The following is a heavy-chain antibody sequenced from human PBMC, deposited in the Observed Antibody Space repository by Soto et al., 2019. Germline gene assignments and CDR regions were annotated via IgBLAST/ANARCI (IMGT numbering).Heavy chain of an antibody. Sequence: QVQLVQSGPEFKKPGSSVKVSCKAPGDTFNSYGISWVRQAPGQGLEWMGGIVPMFGTTNLALKFEDRVTITADELTTTVYMEIRGLTSEDTAVYYCARDLADVHLWDAFDVWGHGTRVTVSS. CDR2: IVPMFGTT. V-gene: IGHV1-69*01. D-gene: IGHD6-13*01. CDR3: ARDLADVHLWDAFDV. J-gene: IGHJ3*01. CDR1: GDTFNSYG.